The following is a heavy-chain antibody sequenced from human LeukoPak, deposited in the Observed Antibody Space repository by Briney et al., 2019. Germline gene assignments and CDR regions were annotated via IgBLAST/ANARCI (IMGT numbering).Heavy chain of an antibody. CDR2: IKKDGSET. D-gene: IGHD1-26*01. Sequence: GGSLRLSCAASGFTFSSYSMSSVRQAPGEGQERVANIKKDGSETYYVDSVKGGFTISRENAKNSLYLQMNSLRAEDTAGYYCARVEATRVLGDCGQGSLVTVSS. CDR3: ARVEATRVLGD. CDR1: GFTFSSYS. J-gene: IGHJ4*02. V-gene: IGHV3-7*01.